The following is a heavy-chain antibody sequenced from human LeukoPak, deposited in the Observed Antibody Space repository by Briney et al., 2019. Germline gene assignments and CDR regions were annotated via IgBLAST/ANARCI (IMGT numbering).Heavy chain of an antibody. CDR3: AGDLRELRYFALDY. CDR1: GFTFSSYW. D-gene: IGHD3-9*01. Sequence: GGSLRLSCAASGFTFSSYWMHWVRQAPGKGLVWVSRINSDGSSTSYADSVKGRFTISKDNAKNTLYLQMNSLRAEDTAVYYCAGDLRELRYFALDYWGQGTLVTVSS. CDR2: INSDGSST. V-gene: IGHV3-74*01. J-gene: IGHJ4*02.